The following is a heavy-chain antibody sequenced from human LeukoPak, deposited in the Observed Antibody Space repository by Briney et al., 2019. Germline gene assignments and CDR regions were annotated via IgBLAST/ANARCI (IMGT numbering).Heavy chain of an antibody. CDR2: INHSEST. CDR1: GGSFSGYH. CDR3: ARDRSEFDY. Sequence: SETLSLTCAVYGGSFSGYHWNWFRQPPGKGLEWIGEINHSESTNYNPSLKSRLTISVDTSKNQFSLKLNSVTAADTAVYYCARDRSEFDYWGQGTLVTVSS. V-gene: IGHV4-34*01. J-gene: IGHJ4*02.